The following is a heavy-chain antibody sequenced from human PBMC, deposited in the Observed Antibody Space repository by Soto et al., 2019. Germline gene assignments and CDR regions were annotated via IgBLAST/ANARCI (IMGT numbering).Heavy chain of an antibody. CDR1: GSSFSNFY. CDR2: IYTSGAT. V-gene: IGHV4-4*07. J-gene: IGHJ4*02. CDR3: GRGGIQLSYAFDY. Sequence: TSETLSLTCSVSGSSFSNFYWSWILQPAGKGLEWIGRIYTSGATSYNPSLKSRVRMSVDTSQRQMSLSLTSVTAADTAVYYCGRGGIQLSYAFDYWGQGILVTVSS. D-gene: IGHD3-10*01.